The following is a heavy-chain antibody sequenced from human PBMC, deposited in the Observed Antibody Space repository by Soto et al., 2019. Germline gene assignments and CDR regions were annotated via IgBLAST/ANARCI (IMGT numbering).Heavy chain of an antibody. CDR3: VGARGRLLGCDY. J-gene: IGHJ4*02. CDR2: IDGSGNT. D-gene: IGHD6-6*01. V-gene: IGHV4-34*01. CDR1: SESLSGYY. Sequence: QVQLQQWGAGLLKPSETLSLTCAVNSESLSGYYWSWIRQSPGKGLEWIGEIDGSGNTNYSPSLRSRVAMSVYTSKNHFSLNLNSVSAADTAAYYCVGARGRLLGCDYWGQGTLVTVSS.